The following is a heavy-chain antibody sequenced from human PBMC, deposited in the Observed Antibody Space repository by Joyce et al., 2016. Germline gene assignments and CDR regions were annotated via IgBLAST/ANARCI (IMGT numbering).Heavy chain of an antibody. Sequence: EVHLVESGGGLVQPGGSLRLSCAASGIIFSSKEMNWGRQAPGKGLEWISSINSDDSRIHYADSVRGRFTISRDNARNSLYLEMNYLRVEDTAIYYCTTPSCANWGQGSLVTVSS. CDR2: INSDDSRI. CDR1: GIIFSSKE. J-gene: IGHJ4*02. V-gene: IGHV3-48*03. D-gene: IGHD2-2*01. CDR3: TTPSCAN.